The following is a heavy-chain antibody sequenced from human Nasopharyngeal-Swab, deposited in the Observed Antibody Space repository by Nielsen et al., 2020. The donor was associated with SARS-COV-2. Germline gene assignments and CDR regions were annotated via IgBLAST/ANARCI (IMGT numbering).Heavy chain of an antibody. V-gene: IGHV1-46*01. J-gene: IGHJ6*03. CDR3: ARDSGFFAGRYYMDV. CDR1: GYTFTSYY. CDR2: INPSGGST. Sequence: ASVKVSCKASGYTFTSYYMHWVRQAPGQGLEWMGIINPSGGSTSYAQKFQGRVTMTRDTSTSTVYMELSSLRSEDTAVYYCARDSGFFAGRYYMDVWGKGTTVTVS. D-gene: IGHD1-26*01.